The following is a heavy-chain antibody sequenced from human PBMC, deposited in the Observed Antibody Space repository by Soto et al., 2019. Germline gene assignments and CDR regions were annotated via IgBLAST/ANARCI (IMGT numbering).Heavy chain of an antibody. J-gene: IGHJ2*01. CDR1: GFTFSDFY. CDR3: AKDSGDRQWFFDL. D-gene: IGHD2-15*01. Sequence: GGSLRLSCAASGFTFSDFYMTWMRQAPGKGLEWLSSISSSGSDIYYADSVKGRFTISRDNSKNTVYLQMNRLRAEDTAVYHCAKDSGDRQWFFDLWGRGTLVTVSS. V-gene: IGHV3-11*01. CDR2: ISSSGSDI.